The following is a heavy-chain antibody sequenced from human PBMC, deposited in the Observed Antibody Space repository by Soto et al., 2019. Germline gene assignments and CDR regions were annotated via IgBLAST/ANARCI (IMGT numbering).Heavy chain of an antibody. CDR3: ARITTGPTGPGYFDL. D-gene: IGHD4-17*01. V-gene: IGHV2-70*11. CDR2: IDWDDDK. J-gene: IGHJ2*01. CDR1: GFSLSTSGMC. Sequence: SGPTLVNHTQTLTLTCTFSGFSLSTSGMCVSWIRQPPGKALEWLARIDWDDDKYYSTSLKTRLTISKDTSKNPGVLTMTNMAPVDTATYSCARITTGPTGPGYFDLWARGPLVPVSS.